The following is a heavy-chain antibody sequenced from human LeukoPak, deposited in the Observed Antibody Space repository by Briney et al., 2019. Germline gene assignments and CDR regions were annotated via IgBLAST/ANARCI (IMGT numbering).Heavy chain of an antibody. D-gene: IGHD4-11*01. Sequence: GGSLRLSCAAPGFTFGSYSMNWVRQAPGKGLEWVSSISSSSSYIYYADSVKGRFTISRDNAKNSLYLQMNSLRAEDTAAYYCARFSNEYAFDIRGQGTMVTLSS. CDR1: GFTFGSYS. V-gene: IGHV3-21*01. CDR2: ISSSSSYI. J-gene: IGHJ3*02. CDR3: ARFSNEYAFDI.